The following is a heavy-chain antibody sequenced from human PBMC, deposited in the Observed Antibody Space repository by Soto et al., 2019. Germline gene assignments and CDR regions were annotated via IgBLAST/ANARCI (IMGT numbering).Heavy chain of an antibody. J-gene: IGHJ6*02. CDR2: MNPNSGTA. Sequence: GASVKVSCKASGYTFTSYDINWVRQATGQGLEWMGWMNPNSGTAGYAQKFQGRVTMTRNASTSTAYMELSSLRSEDTAVYYCARAGERDFSVTGDYYYGMDVWGQGTTVTVSS. V-gene: IGHV1-8*01. CDR3: ARAGERDFSVTGDYYYGMDV. CDR1: GYTFTSYD. D-gene: IGHD3-10*01.